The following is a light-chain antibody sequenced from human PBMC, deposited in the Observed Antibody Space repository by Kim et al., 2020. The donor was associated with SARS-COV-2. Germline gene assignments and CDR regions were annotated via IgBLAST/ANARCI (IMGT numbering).Light chain of an antibody. Sequence: GQNVTTPCSGSSANIRKNYVSWYQQVPGTAPKLLIYDNNKRPSGIPDRFSVSKSGTSATRGITGLQTGDEADYYCGTWDSSLSAEVFGGGTQLTVL. CDR1: SANIRKNY. CDR3: GTWDSSLSAEV. CDR2: DNN. V-gene: IGLV1-51*01. J-gene: IGLJ3*02.